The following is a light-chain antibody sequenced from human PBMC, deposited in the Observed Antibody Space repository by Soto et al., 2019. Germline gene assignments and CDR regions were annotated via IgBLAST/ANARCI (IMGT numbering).Light chain of an antibody. Sequence: EIVLTQSPGTLSLSTGERVTLSCRASQSVSSSYLAWYQQKPGQAPRLLIYGTYTRATGIPDRFSGSGSGTDFTLTISRLEPEDSAVYYCQQYGNSPAITFGPGTKVDIK. CDR1: QSVSSSY. CDR3: QQYGNSPAIT. V-gene: IGKV3-20*01. J-gene: IGKJ3*01. CDR2: GTY.